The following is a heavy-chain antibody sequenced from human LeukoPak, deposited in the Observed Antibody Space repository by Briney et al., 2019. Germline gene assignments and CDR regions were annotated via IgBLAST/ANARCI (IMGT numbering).Heavy chain of an antibody. J-gene: IGHJ6*03. CDR1: GYTFTGYY. D-gene: IGHD1-26*01. V-gene: IGHV1-2*02. CDR2: INPNSGGT. Sequence: ASVKVSCKASGYTFTGYYMHWVRQAPGQGLEWMGWINPNSGGTNYAQKFQGRVTMTRDTSISTAYMELTGLTSNDTGVYYCARAQGSYYHYYMDVWGKGTTVTVSS. CDR3: ARAQGSYYHYYMDV.